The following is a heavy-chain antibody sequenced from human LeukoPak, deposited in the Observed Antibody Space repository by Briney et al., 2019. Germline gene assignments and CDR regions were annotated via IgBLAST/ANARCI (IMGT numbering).Heavy chain of an antibody. CDR3: AAGGGWDPSFGVVTHIDA. Sequence: GGSLRLSCVTSGFTFSGYWMHWVRQGPEKGLELVSRIDNDGHGIIYADSVKGRFATSRDNIKNTLYLQMNSLRVEDTAVYYCAAGGGWDPSFGVVTHIDAWGKGTTVVVS. D-gene: IGHD3-3*01. CDR1: GFTFSGYW. CDR2: IDNDGHGI. J-gene: IGHJ6*03. V-gene: IGHV3-74*01.